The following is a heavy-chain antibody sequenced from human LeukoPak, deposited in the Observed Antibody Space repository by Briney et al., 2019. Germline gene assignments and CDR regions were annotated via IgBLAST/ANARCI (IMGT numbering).Heavy chain of an antibody. Sequence: GGSLRLSCAASGFTFSDYYMSWVRQAPGKGLEWVSGLNWNGGSTGYADSVKGRFTISRDNAKNSLYLQMNSLRAEDTALYYCARNYYDSSGYYLLLPDYWGQGTLVTVSS. D-gene: IGHD3-22*01. V-gene: IGHV3-20*04. CDR1: GFTFSDYY. J-gene: IGHJ4*02. CDR2: LNWNGGST. CDR3: ARNYYDSSGYYLLLPDY.